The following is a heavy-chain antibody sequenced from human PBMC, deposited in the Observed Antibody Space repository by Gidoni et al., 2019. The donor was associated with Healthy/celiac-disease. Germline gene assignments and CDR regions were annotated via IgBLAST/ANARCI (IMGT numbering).Heavy chain of an antibody. Sequence: QVQLQESGPGLVKPSQTLSLTCTVSGGSISSGGYYWSWIRQHPGKGLEWIGYIYYSGSTYYNPSLKSRVTISVDTSKNQFSLKLSSVTAADTAVYYCARVRFGELLGRPRSFDYWGQGTLVTVSS. CDR3: ARVRFGELLGRPRSFDY. D-gene: IGHD3-10*01. V-gene: IGHV4-31*03. J-gene: IGHJ4*02. CDR2: IYYSGST. CDR1: GGSISSGGYY.